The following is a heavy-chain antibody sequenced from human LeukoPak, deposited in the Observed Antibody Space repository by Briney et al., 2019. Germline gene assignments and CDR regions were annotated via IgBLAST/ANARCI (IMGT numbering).Heavy chain of an antibody. Sequence: SETLSLTCTVTGGSFCTYYCSWIRHPPGEGVVWIGHFYYGGSTTYEPSLKSRVTFSIDTSRNQFSLKLNSVTAADTALYYCARGQAGNYYLNYFYGWGQVALVTFSS. V-gene: IGHV4-59*01. CDR2: FYYGGST. CDR3: ARGQAGNYYLNYFYG. D-gene: IGHD2/OR15-2a*01. J-gene: IGHJ4*02. CDR1: GGSFCTYY.